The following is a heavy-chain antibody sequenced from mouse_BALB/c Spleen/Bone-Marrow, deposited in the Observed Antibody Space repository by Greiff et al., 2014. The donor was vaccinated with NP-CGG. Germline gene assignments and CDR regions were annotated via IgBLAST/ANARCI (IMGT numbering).Heavy chain of an antibody. D-gene: IGHD1-1*01. Sequence: EVKLVESGGGLVKPGGSLKLSCAASGFAFSSHDMSWVRQTPEKRLEWVAYISSGGGSTYYSDTVKGRFTISRDNAKNTLYLQMSSLKSEDTAMYYCVRQGAVAATRGFAYGGQGTLVTVFA. J-gene: IGHJ3*01. CDR3: VRQGAVAATRGFAY. CDR2: ISSGGGST. CDR1: GFAFSSHD. V-gene: IGHV5-12-1*01.